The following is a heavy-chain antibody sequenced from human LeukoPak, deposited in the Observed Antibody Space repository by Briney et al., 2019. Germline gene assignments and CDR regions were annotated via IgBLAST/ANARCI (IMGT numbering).Heavy chain of an antibody. V-gene: IGHV3-30*02. D-gene: IGHD1-26*01. Sequence: GGSLRLSCAASGFTFSSYGMHWVRQAPGKGLEWVAFIRYDGSKKYYADSVKGRFTISRDNSKNTLYLQMNSLRAEDTAVYYCVKSPYSESYYGDAFDMWGQGTMVTVSS. CDR3: VKSPYSESYYGDAFDM. CDR2: IRYDGSKK. CDR1: GFTFSSYG. J-gene: IGHJ3*02.